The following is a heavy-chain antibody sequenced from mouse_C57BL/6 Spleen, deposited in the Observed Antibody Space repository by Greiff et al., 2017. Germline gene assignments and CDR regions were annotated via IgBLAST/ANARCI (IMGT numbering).Heavy chain of an antibody. V-gene: IGHV7-3*01. D-gene: IGHD3-1*01. CDR1: GFTFTDYY. CDR2: IRNKANGYTT. CDR3: ATYGRDYFDY. Sequence: EVMLVESGGGLVQPGGSLSLSCAASGFTFTDYYMSWVRQPPGKALEWLGFIRNKANGYTTAYSASVKGRFTISRDNYQSILYLQMNAPRAEDSATYYCATYGRDYFDYWGQGTTLTVSS. J-gene: IGHJ2*01.